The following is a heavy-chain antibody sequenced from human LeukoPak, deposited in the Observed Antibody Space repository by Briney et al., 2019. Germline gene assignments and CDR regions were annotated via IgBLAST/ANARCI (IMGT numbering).Heavy chain of an antibody. J-gene: IGHJ4*02. D-gene: IGHD3-22*01. V-gene: IGHV4-59*01. CDR1: GGSISSYY. CDR2: IYYSGST. CDR3: ARDLSSGYYFDY. Sequence: PSETLSLTCTVSGGSISSYYWSWIRQPPGEGLEGIGYIYYSGSTNYNPSLKSRVTISVDTSKNQFSLKLSSVTAADTAVYYCARDLSSGYYFDYWGQGTLVTVSS.